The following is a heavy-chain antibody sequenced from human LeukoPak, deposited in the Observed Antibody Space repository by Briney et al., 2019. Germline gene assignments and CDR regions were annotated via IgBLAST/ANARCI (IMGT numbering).Heavy chain of an antibody. CDR3: ASPIASAGTLGSP. Sequence: PGGSLRLSCAASGFIFSSYGFHWVRQAPGKGLEWVAAISSDGSNKVYADSVKGRFTISRDNSKSTLYLQMNSLRPEDTAVYYCASPIASAGTLGSPWGQGTLVTVSA. D-gene: IGHD6-13*01. V-gene: IGHV3-30*04. CDR1: GFIFSSYG. J-gene: IGHJ5*02. CDR2: ISSDGSNK.